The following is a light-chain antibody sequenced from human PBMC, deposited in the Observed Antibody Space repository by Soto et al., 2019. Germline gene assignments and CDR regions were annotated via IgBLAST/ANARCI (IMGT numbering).Light chain of an antibody. CDR1: QSISSR. CDR2: KAS. J-gene: IGKJ1*01. Sequence: DIQMTQSPSTLSASVGDRVTITCRASQSISSRLAWYQQKPGKAPKLLIYKASSLESGVPSRFSGSGSGTEFTVTISSLQPDDSATYYCHQYNSYWTFGQGTKVEIK. V-gene: IGKV1-5*03. CDR3: HQYNSYWT.